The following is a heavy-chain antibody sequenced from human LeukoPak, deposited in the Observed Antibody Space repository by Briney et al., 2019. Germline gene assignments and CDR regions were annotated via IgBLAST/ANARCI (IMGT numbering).Heavy chain of an antibody. CDR1: GFTFSSYA. CDR2: ISGSGGST. J-gene: IGHJ5*02. D-gene: IGHD3-22*01. V-gene: IGHV3-23*01. Sequence: GGSLRLSCAASGFTFSSYAMSWVRQAPGKGLEWVSAISGSGGSTYYADSVKGRFTISRDNSKNTLYLQMNSLRAKDTAVYYCAKDPDYYDSSGPWGQGTLVTVSS. CDR3: AKDPDYYDSSGP.